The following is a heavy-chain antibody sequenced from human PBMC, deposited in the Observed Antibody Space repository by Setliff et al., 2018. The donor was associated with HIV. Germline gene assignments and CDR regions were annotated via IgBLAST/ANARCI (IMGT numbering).Heavy chain of an antibody. CDR3: ARDFRIIVPDVFDI. Sequence: PGGSLRLSCTASGFTFGDYAMNWVRQTPGKGLEWISYISGTTNTIYYADSVKGRFTISRDNSKNSLYLQMSSLRDEDTAVYYCARDFRIIVPDVFDIWGRGTMVT. D-gene: IGHD2-15*01. V-gene: IGHV3-48*02. CDR1: GFTFGDYA. CDR2: ISGTTNTI. J-gene: IGHJ3*02.